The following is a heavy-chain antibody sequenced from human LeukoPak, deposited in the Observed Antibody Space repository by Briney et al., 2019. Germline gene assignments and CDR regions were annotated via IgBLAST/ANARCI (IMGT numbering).Heavy chain of an antibody. J-gene: IGHJ5*02. CDR3: ARSTAALNWFDP. CDR2: IYTSGST. CDR1: GGSISSGSYY. V-gene: IGHV4-61*02. Sequence: SQTLSLTCTVSGGSISSGSYYWSWIRQPAGKGLEWIGRIYTSGSTNYNPSLKGRVTISVDTSKNQFSLKLSSVTAADTAVYYCARSTAALNWFDPWGQGTLVTVSS. D-gene: IGHD2-2*01.